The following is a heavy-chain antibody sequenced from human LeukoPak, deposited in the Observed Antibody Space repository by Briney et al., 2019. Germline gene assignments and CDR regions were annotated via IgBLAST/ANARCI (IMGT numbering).Heavy chain of an antibody. J-gene: IGHJ4*02. CDR2: IRDDGSTR. Sequence: GGSLRLSCAASGFTFSRYGLHWVRQAPGKGLEWVAFIRDDGSTRYYADSVKGRFTISRDNSRNTLFVQMNSLSAEDTAVYYCAKVRSGSSNWALGIFDNWGQGTLVTVSS. V-gene: IGHV3-30*02. CDR1: GFTFSRYG. CDR3: AKVRSGSSNWALGIFDN. D-gene: IGHD4-11*01.